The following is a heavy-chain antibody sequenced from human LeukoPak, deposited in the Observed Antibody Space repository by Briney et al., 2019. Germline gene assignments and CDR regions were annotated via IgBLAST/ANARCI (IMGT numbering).Heavy chain of an antibody. CDR1: GFTFSSYD. V-gene: IGHV3-13*05. D-gene: IGHD5-18*01. Sequence: PGGSLRLSCAASGFTFSSYDMHWVRQATGKGLEWVSAIGTAGDPYYPGSVKGRFTISRENAKNSLYLQVNSLRAGDTAVYYCARGGFGGYSYGPNIDYWGQGTLVTVSS. CDR3: ARGGFGGYSYGPNIDY. CDR2: IGTAGDP. J-gene: IGHJ4*02.